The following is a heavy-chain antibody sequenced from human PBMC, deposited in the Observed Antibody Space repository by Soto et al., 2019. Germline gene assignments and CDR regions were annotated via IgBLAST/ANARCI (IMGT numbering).Heavy chain of an antibody. CDR2: IYHSGST. V-gene: IGHV4-4*02. CDR3: ARVVQGIDY. Sequence: SETLSLTCAVSGGSISMNWWSWFRQPPGKGLEWIGEIYHSGSTNYNPSLKSRVTISVDKSKNQFSLKLSSVTAADTAVYYCARVVQGIDYWGQGTLVTVSS. CDR1: GGSISMNW. D-gene: IGHD3-10*01. J-gene: IGHJ4*02.